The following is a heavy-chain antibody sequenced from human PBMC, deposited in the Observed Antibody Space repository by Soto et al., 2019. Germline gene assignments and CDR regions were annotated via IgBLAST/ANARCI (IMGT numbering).Heavy chain of an antibody. V-gene: IGHV6-1*01. CDR1: GYSVSSNSAA. CDR2: TYYRSKWYN. J-gene: IGHJ6*02. Sequence: SHTLSLTCAISGYSVSSNSAAWNLIRQSPSRGLEWLGRTYYRSKWYNDYAVSVKSRITINPDTSKNQFSLQLNSVTPEDTAVYYCARAPGYYYYGMDVWGQGTTVTVSS. CDR3: ARAPGYYYYGMDV.